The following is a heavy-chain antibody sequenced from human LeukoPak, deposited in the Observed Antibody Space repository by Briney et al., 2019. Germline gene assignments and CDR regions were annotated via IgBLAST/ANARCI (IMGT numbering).Heavy chain of an antibody. V-gene: IGHV1-46*01. D-gene: IGHD5-18*01. Sequence: ASVKVPCKASGYTFTSYYMHWVRQAPGQGLEWMGIINPSGGSTSYAQKFQGRVTMTTDTSTSTAYMELSSLRSDDTAVYYCAREKSRYKYGYNYWGQGTLVTVSS. CDR1: GYTFTSYY. CDR3: AREKSRYKYGYNY. CDR2: INPSGGST. J-gene: IGHJ4*02.